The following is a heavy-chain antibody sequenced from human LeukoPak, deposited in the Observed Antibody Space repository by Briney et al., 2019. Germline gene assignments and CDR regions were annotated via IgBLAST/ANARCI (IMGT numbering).Heavy chain of an antibody. V-gene: IGHV1-69*01. J-gene: IGHJ4*02. CDR1: GGTFSSYA. CDR2: IIPIFGTA. Sequence: SVKVSCKASGGTFSSYAISWVRQAPGQGLEWMRGIIPIFGTANYAQKFQGRVTITADESTSTAYMELSSLRSEDTAVYYCAGRSGIAVAGTLVSFDYWGQGTLVTVSS. CDR3: AGRSGIAVAGTLVSFDY. D-gene: IGHD6-19*01.